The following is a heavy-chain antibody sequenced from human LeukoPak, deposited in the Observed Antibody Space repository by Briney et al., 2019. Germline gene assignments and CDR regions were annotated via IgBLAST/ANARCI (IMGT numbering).Heavy chain of an antibody. D-gene: IGHD6-13*01. Sequence: GESLKISCKGFGYNLTNYWIGWVRQMPGKGLEWMGIIYPDDSNTRYSPSFQGQVTISADKSISTGYLQWSSLKASDTAIYYCARLAVSSIWSVYFDYWGQGTLVTVSS. CDR3: ARLAVSSIWSVYFDY. CDR1: GYNLTNYW. V-gene: IGHV5-51*01. J-gene: IGHJ4*02. CDR2: IYPDDSNT.